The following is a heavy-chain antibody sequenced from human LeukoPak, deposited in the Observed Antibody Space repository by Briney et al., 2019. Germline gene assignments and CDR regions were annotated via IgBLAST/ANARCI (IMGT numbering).Heavy chain of an antibody. CDR1: GFTFSSYG. V-gene: IGHV3-30*02. CDR2: IRYDGTNK. Sequence: GGSLRLSCAASGFTFSSYGMHWVRQAPGKGLEWVAFIRYDGTNKYYADSVKGRFTISRDNSKNTLYLQMNSLRAEDTAVYYCARDGYYYGSGSQYYYYYYMDVWGKGTTVTISS. D-gene: IGHD3-10*01. J-gene: IGHJ6*03. CDR3: ARDGYYYGSGSQYYYYYYMDV.